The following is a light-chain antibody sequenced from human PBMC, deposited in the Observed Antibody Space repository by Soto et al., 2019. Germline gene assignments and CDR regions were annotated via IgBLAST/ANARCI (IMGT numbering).Light chain of an antibody. V-gene: IGKV3-20*01. CDR3: QQYGSSPPYT. J-gene: IGKJ2*01. Sequence: EIVLTQSPGTLSLSPGERATLSCRASQSVSRSYLAWYQQKPGQAPRLLIYGASSRATGIQDRFSGSGSGTDFTLTISRLEPEDFAVYYCQQYGSSPPYTFGQGTKLEIK. CDR1: QSVSRSY. CDR2: GAS.